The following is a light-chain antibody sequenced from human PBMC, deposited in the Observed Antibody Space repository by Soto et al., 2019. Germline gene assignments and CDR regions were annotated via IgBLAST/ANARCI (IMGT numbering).Light chain of an antibody. Sequence: EIVLTQSPGTLSLSPGERATLSCRASQSVSSSYLAWYQQKPGQTPRVLIYGASSRATGIPDRFSGSGSGTDFTLTISRLEPEEFAVYYCQQYGSSPLFGQGTKVEIK. J-gene: IGKJ1*01. V-gene: IGKV3-20*01. CDR2: GAS. CDR1: QSVSSSY. CDR3: QQYGSSPL.